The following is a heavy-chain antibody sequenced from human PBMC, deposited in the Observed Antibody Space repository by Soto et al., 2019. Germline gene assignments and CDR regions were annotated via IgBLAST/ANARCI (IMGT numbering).Heavy chain of an antibody. CDR1: GFTFSSYE. V-gene: IGHV3-48*03. CDR2: ISSSGSTI. Sequence: GGSLRLSCAASGFTFSSYEMNWVRQAPGKGLEWVSYISSSGSTIYYADSVKGRFTISRDNAKNSLYLQMNSLRAEDTAVYYCASGPYSSSWYDAFDIWGQGTMVTVSS. CDR3: ASGPYSSSWYDAFDI. D-gene: IGHD6-13*01. J-gene: IGHJ3*02.